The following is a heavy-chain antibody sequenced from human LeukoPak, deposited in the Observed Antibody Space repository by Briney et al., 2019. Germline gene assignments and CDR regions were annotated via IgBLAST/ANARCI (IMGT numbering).Heavy chain of an antibody. J-gene: IGHJ6*02. Sequence: ASVKVSCKASGYTFTMYYIHWVRQAPGQGLEWMGIINPSGGSTSYAQKFQGRVTMTRDTSTSTVYMELSSLRSEDTAVYYCARGEQHLRTVLYGMDVWGQGTTVTVSS. D-gene: IGHD6-13*01. CDR1: GYTFTMYY. V-gene: IGHV1-46*01. CDR3: ARGEQHLRTVLYGMDV. CDR2: INPSGGST.